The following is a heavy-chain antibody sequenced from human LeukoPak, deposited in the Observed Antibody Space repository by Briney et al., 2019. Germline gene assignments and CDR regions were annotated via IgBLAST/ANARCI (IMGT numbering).Heavy chain of an antibody. D-gene: IGHD1-1*01. CDR1: GYTFTNYG. Sequence: ASVKVSCKTSGYTFTNYGISWLRQAPGQGLEWMGWISGYNGNTNYVQKFRGRVAMTIDTSTSTVYMDLRSLRSDDTAVYYCARDIATVQHQDWGQGTLVTVSS. CDR3: ARDIATVQHQD. J-gene: IGHJ4*02. V-gene: IGHV1-18*01. CDR2: ISGYNGNT.